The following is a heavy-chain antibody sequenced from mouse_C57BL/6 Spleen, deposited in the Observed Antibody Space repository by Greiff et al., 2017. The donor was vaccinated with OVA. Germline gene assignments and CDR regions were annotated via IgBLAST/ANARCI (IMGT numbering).Heavy chain of an antibody. Sequence: QVQLQQPGTELVKPGASVKLSCKASGYTFTSYWMHWVKQRPGQGLEWIGNINPSNGGTNYNEKLKSKATLTVDKSSSTAYMQLSSLTSEDSAVYYCARAIWRLRPFAYWGQGTLVTVSA. CDR1: GYTFTSYW. J-gene: IGHJ3*01. CDR3: ARAIWRLRPFAY. D-gene: IGHD2-4*01. V-gene: IGHV1-53*01. CDR2: INPSNGGT.